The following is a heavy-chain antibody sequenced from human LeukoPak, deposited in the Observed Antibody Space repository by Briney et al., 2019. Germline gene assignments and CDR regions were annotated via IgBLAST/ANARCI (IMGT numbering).Heavy chain of an antibody. CDR2: IYYSGST. CDR3: ARVVRVRGVNVDY. D-gene: IGHD3-10*01. Sequence: SETLSLTCTASGGSFSSGSYYWSWIRQPPGKGLEWSGYIYYSGSTNYNPSLKSQVTISVDTPKNQFSLKLSSVTAADTAVYYCARVVRVRGVNVDYWGQGTLVTVSS. J-gene: IGHJ4*02. CDR1: GGSFSSGSYY. V-gene: IGHV4-61*01.